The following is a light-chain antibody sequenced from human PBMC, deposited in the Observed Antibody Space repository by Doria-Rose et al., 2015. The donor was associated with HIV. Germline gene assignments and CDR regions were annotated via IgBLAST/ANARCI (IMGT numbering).Light chain of an antibody. J-gene: IGKJ1*01. CDR1: QSFSSTY. Sequence: DIVMTQTPGTLSLSPGERATLSCRASQSFSSTYLAWYQQKPGQAPGLLIYDVSTRATGVPDRFSASGSGTDFTLTINRLEPEDFALYYCHQYGTSWTFGQGTKVEI. CDR3: HQYGTSWT. V-gene: IGKV3-20*01. CDR2: DVS.